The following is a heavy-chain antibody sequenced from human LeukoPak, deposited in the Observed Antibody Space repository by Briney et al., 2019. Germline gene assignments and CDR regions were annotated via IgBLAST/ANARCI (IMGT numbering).Heavy chain of an antibody. Sequence: SQTLSLTCAISGDSVSSNSAAWNWIRQSPSRGLEWLGRTYYRSKWYNDYAVSVKSRITINSDTSKNQFSLQLNSVTPEDTAVYYCARGDYDFWSGYPHYFDYWGQGTLVTVSS. D-gene: IGHD3-3*01. CDR1: GDSVSSNSAA. J-gene: IGHJ4*02. CDR3: ARGDYDFWSGYPHYFDY. CDR2: TYYRSKWYN. V-gene: IGHV6-1*01.